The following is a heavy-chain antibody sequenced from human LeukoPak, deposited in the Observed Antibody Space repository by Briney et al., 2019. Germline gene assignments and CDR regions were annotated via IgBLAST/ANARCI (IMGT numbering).Heavy chain of an antibody. CDR3: AKDYYDSSPYYYGMDV. CDR2: ISYDGRNK. D-gene: IGHD3-22*01. Sequence: GGSLRLSCAASGFTFSNYAMHWVRQAPGKGLEWVAVISYDGRNKYYADSVKGRFTISRDNSNNTLFLQMNSLGAEDTAVYYCAKDYYDSSPYYYGMDVWGQGTTVTVSS. J-gene: IGHJ6*02. CDR1: GFTFSNYA. V-gene: IGHV3-30*04.